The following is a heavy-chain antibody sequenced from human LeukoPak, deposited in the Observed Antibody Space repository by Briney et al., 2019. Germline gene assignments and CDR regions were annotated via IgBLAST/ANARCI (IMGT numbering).Heavy chain of an antibody. CDR3: TRDQTPYY. V-gene: IGHV3-49*04. J-gene: IGHJ4*02. CDR2: IASETYGGTA. Sequence: GGSLRLSCTASGFTFGDYAMTWVRQAPGKGLGWVGFIASETYGGTAEYAASVKGRFTISRDDSKSIAYLQMNSLKTEDTAVYYCTRDQTPYYWGQGTLVTVSS. CDR1: GFTFGDYA.